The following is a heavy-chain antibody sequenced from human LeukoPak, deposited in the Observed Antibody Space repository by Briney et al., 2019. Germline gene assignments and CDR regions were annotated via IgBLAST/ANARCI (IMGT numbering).Heavy chain of an antibody. D-gene: IGHD6-19*01. Sequence: GGSLRLSCAASGFTFSSYGMHWVRQAPGKGLEWVAVISYDGSNKYYADSVKGRFTISRDNSKNTLYLQMNSLRAEDTAVYYCAKDVGIAVAPDAFDIWGQGTWSPSLQ. CDR2: ISYDGSNK. V-gene: IGHV3-30*18. J-gene: IGHJ3*02. CDR3: AKDVGIAVAPDAFDI. CDR1: GFTFSSYG.